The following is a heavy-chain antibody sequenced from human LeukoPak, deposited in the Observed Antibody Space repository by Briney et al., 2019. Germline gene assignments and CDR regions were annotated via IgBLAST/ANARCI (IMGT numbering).Heavy chain of an antibody. V-gene: IGHV3-74*01. CDR2: INSDGSST. J-gene: IGHJ4*02. CDR3: ARHPYCSGGSCPHSEFDY. Sequence: PGGSLRLSCAASGFTFSSYWMHWVRQAPGKGLVWVSRINSDGSSTTYADSVKGRFTISRDNAKNTLYLQMNSLRAEDTAVYYCARHPYCSGGSCPHSEFDYWGQGTLVTVSS. D-gene: IGHD2-15*01. CDR1: GFTFSSYW.